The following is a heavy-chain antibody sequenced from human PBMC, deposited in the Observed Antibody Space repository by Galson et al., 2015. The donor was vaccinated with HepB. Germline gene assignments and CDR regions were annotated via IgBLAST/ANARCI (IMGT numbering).Heavy chain of an antibody. J-gene: IGHJ4*02. CDR1: GGTFSSYV. D-gene: IGHD3-22*01. V-gene: IGHV1-69*13. Sequence: SVKVSCKASGGTFSSYVIGWMRQAPGQGLEWMGGIIPIFGRANYAQKLQGRVTITADESTGTAYMELSGLRSEDTAVYYCARQPNYYDKSLDHWGQGTLVTVSS. CDR2: IIPIFGRA. CDR3: ARQPNYYDKSLDH.